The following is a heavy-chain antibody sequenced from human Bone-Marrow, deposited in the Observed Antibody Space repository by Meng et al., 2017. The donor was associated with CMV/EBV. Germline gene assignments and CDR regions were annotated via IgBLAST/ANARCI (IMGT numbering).Heavy chain of an antibody. CDR1: GFTFTNYA. Sequence: GESLKISCAASGFTFTNYAMSWVRQTPGKGLEWVSAISGSGGSTYYTDSARGRFTISRDNSKNTLYLQMNSLRGEDTAVYYCAKDKIMTETQPRATYGLDVWGPGTTVTVSS. J-gene: IGHJ6*02. D-gene: IGHD3-9*01. CDR3: AKDKIMTETQPRATYGLDV. V-gene: IGHV3-23*01. CDR2: ISGSGGST.